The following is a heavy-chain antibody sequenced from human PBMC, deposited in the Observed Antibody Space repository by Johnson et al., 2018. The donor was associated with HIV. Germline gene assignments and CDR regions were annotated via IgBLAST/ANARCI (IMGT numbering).Heavy chain of an antibody. CDR1: GFTFSSYA. D-gene: IGHD6-19*01. J-gene: IGHJ3*01. Sequence: QVQLVESGGGVVQPGRSLRLSCAASGFTFSSYAMHWVRQAPGKGLEWVAVIDSGGGTKYADSVTGRFTISRDNSKNSLYVQMNSLRPEDTAFYYCAKDDKVGVWYSDAFDVWGQGTMVTVSS. CDR3: AKDDKVGVWYSDAFDV. CDR2: IDSGGGT. V-gene: IGHV3-NL1*01.